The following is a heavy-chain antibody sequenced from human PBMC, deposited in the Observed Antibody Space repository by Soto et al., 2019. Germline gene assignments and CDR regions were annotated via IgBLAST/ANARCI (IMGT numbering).Heavy chain of an antibody. D-gene: IGHD6-6*01. CDR3: AKAYSGSGGPFDY. CDR2: ISWNSGSI. V-gene: IGHV3-9*01. J-gene: IGHJ4*02. CDR1: GFRFEDYA. Sequence: HPGGSLRLSCAASGFRFEDYAMHWVRQAPGKGLEWVSGISWNSGSIGYADSVEGRFTISRDNAKNPLYLQMNSLRPEDTALYYCAKAYSGSGGPFDYWGQGILVTVSS.